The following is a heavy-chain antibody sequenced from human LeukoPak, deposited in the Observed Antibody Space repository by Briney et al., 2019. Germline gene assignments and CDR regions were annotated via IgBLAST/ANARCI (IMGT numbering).Heavy chain of an antibody. J-gene: IGHJ5*02. V-gene: IGHV3-7*03. Sequence: LGGSLRLSCAASGFTFSSSWMSWVRQAPGKGLEWVANIKQDGSEKYYVGSVKGRFTISRDNAKNSLYLQMDSLRAEDTAVYYCARDGPYSTSATHPPWGQGTLVTVSS. CDR1: GFTFSSSW. CDR3: ARDGPYSTSATHPP. CDR2: IKQDGSEK. D-gene: IGHD6-6*01.